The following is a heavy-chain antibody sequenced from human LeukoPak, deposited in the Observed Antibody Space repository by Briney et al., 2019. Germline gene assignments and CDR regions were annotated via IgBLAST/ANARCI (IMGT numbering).Heavy chain of an antibody. V-gene: IGHV3-7*01. D-gene: IGHD2-2*01. J-gene: IGHJ4*02. CDR3: ARGRGSSSCPYYFDY. CDR1: GFTFSSYW. Sequence: PGGSLRLSCAASGFTFSSYWMSWVRQAPGKGLEWVATLRQDGSRKHYVDSVKGRFTISRDNAENSLFLQMNSLRAEDTAIYFCARGRGSSSCPYYFDYWGQGTLVTVSS. CDR2: LRQDGSRK.